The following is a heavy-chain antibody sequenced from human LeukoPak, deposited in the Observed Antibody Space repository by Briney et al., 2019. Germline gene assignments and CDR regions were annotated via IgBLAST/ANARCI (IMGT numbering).Heavy chain of an antibody. CDR3: AKIGLNGVAPIFDY. V-gene: IGHV3-23*01. CDR1: GFTFISYA. J-gene: IGHJ4*02. CDR2: IRGSGSST. D-gene: IGHD3-10*01. Sequence: GGSLRLSCAASGFTFISYAMSWGRQAPGEGLEWVSAIRGSGSSTYYADSVKGRFTISRDNSKNTLYLQMNSLRAEDTAVYYCAKIGLNGVAPIFDYWGQGTLVTVSS.